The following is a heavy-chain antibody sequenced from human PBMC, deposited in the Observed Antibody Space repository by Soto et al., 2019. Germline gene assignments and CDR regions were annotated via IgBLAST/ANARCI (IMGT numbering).Heavy chain of an antibody. CDR1: GFSFSSYW. J-gene: IGHJ4*02. D-gene: IGHD5-18*01. Sequence: EVQLVESGGGLVQPGGSLRLSCAASGFSFSSYWIHWVRQAPGKGLVWVSRIKTDGSSADYADSVKGRFTISRDNAKNTLYLQMNSLRVEDTAVYYCAKREGNTYGLFHWGQGTLVTVSS. CDR2: IKTDGSSA. V-gene: IGHV3-74*01. CDR3: AKREGNTYGLFH.